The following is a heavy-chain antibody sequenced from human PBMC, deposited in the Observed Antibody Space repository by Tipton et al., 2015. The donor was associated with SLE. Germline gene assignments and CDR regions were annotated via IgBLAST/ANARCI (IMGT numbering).Heavy chain of an antibody. J-gene: IGHJ4*02. Sequence: TLSLTCAVYGGSFSGYYWSWIRQPPGKGLEWIGEINHSGSTNYNPSLKSRVTISVDASKNQFSLKLSSVTAADTAVYYCVRGPGAFDYWGQGTLVTVSS. CDR2: INHSGST. CDR3: VRGPGAFDY. V-gene: IGHV4-34*01. CDR1: GGSFSGYY. D-gene: IGHD3-10*01.